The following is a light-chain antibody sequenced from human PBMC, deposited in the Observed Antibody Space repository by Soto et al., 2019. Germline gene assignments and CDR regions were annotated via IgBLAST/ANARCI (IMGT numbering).Light chain of an antibody. CDR3: QQRSNWPLT. Sequence: EIVLTQSPVTLSLSPGERATLSCRASQSVSSYLAWYQHKPGQAPRLLIYDASSRATGIPDRFSGSGSGIDCTLAISSLEPEDFAVYYCQQRSNWPLTFGGGTKVEIK. V-gene: IGKV3-11*01. J-gene: IGKJ4*01. CDR1: QSVSSY. CDR2: DAS.